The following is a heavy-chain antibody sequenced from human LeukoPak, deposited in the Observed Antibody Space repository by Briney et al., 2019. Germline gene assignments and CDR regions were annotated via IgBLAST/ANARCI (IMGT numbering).Heavy chain of an antibody. CDR3: ASLCSSADWYVLHLSDY. CDR2: ISGSCGNT. CDR1: GFTFNTYA. V-gene: IGHV3-23*01. Sequence: PGGSLRLSCAGSGFTFNTYAMSWVRQAPGKGLEWVSGISGSCGNTYYADSVKGRFTIFRDNSKNTLYLQMNSLRAEDTAVYYCASLCSSADWYVLHLSDYWGQGTLVTVSS. D-gene: IGHD2-2*01. J-gene: IGHJ4*02.